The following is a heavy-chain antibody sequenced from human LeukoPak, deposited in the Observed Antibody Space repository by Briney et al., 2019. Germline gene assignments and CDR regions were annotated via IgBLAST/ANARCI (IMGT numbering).Heavy chain of an antibody. J-gene: IGHJ6*02. Sequence: ASVKVSCKASGYTFTSYYMHWVRQAPGQGLEWMGIINPSGGSTSYAQKFQGRVTMTRDTSTSTVYMELSSLRSEDTAVYYCARDQPMAVAGTRDYYYYYYGMDVWGQGTTVTVSS. V-gene: IGHV1-46*01. CDR2: INPSGGST. CDR1: GYTFTSYY. CDR3: ARDQPMAVAGTRDYYYYYYGMDV. D-gene: IGHD6-19*01.